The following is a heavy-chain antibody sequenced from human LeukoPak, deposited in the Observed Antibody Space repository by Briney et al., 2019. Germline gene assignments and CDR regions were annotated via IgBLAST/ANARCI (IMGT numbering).Heavy chain of an antibody. CDR1: GGSVSGYY. D-gene: IGHD3-16*02. CDR3: ARLNYDYVWGSYRHYYFDY. Sequence: PSETLSLTCTVSGGSVSGYYWSWIRQPPGKGLEWIGYIYYSGSTNYNPSLKSRVTISVDTSKNQFSLKLSSVTAADTAVYYCARLNYDYVWGSYRHYYFDYWGQGTLVTVSS. CDR2: IYYSGST. J-gene: IGHJ4*02. V-gene: IGHV4-59*08.